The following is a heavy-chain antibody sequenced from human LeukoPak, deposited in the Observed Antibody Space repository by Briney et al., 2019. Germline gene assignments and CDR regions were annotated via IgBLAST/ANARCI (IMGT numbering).Heavy chain of an antibody. CDR2: INPNSGGT. Sequence: ASVKVSCKASGYTFTGYYMHWVRQAPGQGLEWMGRINPNSGGTNYAQKFQGRVTMTRDTSISTAYMELSRLRSDDTAVYYCARAHDKSTIISWLNYWGQGTLVTASS. V-gene: IGHV1-2*06. J-gene: IGHJ4*02. D-gene: IGHD5-24*01. CDR3: ARAHDKSTIISWLNY. CDR1: GYTFTGYY.